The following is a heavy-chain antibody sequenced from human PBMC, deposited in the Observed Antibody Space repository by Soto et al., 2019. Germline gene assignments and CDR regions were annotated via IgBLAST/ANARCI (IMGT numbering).Heavy chain of an antibody. CDR3: VRGYCTTTPCSGDFQH. D-gene: IGHD2-8*01. J-gene: IGHJ1*01. CDR2: IHSSGDT. V-gene: IGHV1-46*01. CDR1: GYKFTTYF. Sequence: QVQLVQSGAEVKKPGASVKVACKESGYKFTTYFIHWVRQAPGQGLEWMGMIHSSGDTGYGQKFRGRVTMTIDTSTTTAYMELRNLTSEDTAIYFSVRGYCTTTPCSGDFQHWGQGTLVTVSS.